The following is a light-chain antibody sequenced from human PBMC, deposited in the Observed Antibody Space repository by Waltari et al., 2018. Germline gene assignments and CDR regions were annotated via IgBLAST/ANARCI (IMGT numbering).Light chain of an antibody. CDR3: QEYGRS. CDR2: GAS. CDR1: QRLSYSY. Sequence: EIVLTQSPGTLSLSPGEPATLSCRASQRLSYSYLAWYQQKPGQAPRLIIYGASNRATGIPDRFGGSGSGSGTDFTLTISSLEPEDFAVYYCQEYGRSFGQGTRLEIK. J-gene: IGKJ5*01. V-gene: IGKV3-20*01.